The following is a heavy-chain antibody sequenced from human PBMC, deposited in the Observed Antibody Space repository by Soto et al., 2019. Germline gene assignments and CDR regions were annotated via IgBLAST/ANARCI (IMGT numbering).Heavy chain of an antibody. CDR1: GFTFSSYG. CDR2: IWYDGSNK. J-gene: IGHJ4*02. CDR3: ARDLSRVTPLDY. Sequence: GGSLRLSCAASGFTFSSYGMHWVRQAPGKGLEWVAVIWYDGSNKYYADSVKGRFTISRDNSKNTLYLQMNSLRAEDTAVYYCARDLSRVTPLDYWGQGTLVTVSS. V-gene: IGHV3-33*01. D-gene: IGHD3-9*01.